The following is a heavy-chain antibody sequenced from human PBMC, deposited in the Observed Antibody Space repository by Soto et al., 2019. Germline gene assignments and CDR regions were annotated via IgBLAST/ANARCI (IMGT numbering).Heavy chain of an antibody. V-gene: IGHV3-23*01. Sequence: GSLRLSCAASGFSFDDYAMTWVRQAAGKGLEWVSAISGSGDNTYYADSVKGRFTISRDNSKNTLYLQLNSLRAEDTALYYCAKGYYIGYDLACFDYLRQGTLVSAS. CDR2: ISGSGDNT. CDR1: GFSFDDYA. CDR3: AKGYYIGYDLACFDY. D-gene: IGHD5-12*01. J-gene: IGHJ4*02.